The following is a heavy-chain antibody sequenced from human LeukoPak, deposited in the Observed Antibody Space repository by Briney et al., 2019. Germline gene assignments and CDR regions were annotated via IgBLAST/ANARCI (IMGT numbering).Heavy chain of an antibody. CDR1: GFRFGDYV. J-gene: IGHJ4*02. V-gene: IGHV3-23*01. CDR3: AKDHLTFTVTDYSSFDY. CDR2: ISATGGST. Sequence: GGSLRLSCTGSGFRFGDYVMSWFRQAPGKGLQWVSGISATGGSTYYADSVKGRFTVSRDRSKSSLYLQMNSLRVEDTAVYYCAKDHLTFTVTDYSSFDYWGQGVLVTVSS. D-gene: IGHD4-17*01.